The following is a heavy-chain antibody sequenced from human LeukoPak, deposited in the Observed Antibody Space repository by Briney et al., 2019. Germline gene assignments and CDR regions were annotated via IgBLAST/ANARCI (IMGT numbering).Heavy chain of an antibody. Sequence: SETLSLTCAVYGGSFSGYYWSWIRQPPGKGLEWIGEINHSGSTNYNPSLKSRVTISVDTSKNQFSLKLSSVTAADTAVYYCARGSAYSSSWYVGRNAFDIWGQGTMVTASS. CDR3: ARGSAYSSSWYVGRNAFDI. CDR1: GGSFSGYY. V-gene: IGHV4-34*01. D-gene: IGHD6-13*01. CDR2: INHSGST. J-gene: IGHJ3*02.